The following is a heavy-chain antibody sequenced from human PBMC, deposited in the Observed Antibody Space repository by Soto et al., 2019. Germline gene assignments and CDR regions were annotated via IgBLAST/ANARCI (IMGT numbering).Heavy chain of an antibody. CDR3: ERQEAPTVPFYSGTDV. CDR2: IYPGDSDT. CDR1: GYNFTSYW. V-gene: IGHV5-51*01. Sequence: DSLKISCKGSGYNFTSYWIGWVRQMPGKGLEWMGIIYPGDSDTRYSPSFRGQVTISVDKSISAAYLQWSSLKASDTAMYYCERQEAPTVPFYSGTDVWGQGTAGTVSS. J-gene: IGHJ6*02. D-gene: IGHD4-17*01.